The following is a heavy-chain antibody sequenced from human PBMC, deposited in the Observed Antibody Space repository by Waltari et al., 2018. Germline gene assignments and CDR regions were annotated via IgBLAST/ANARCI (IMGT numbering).Heavy chain of an antibody. V-gene: IGHV3-23*01. CDR2: ISGSGGST. J-gene: IGHJ6*02. CDR3: AKSVSNYYYYGMDV. CDR1: GFTFSSYA. Sequence: EVQLLESGGGLVQPWGSLRLSCAASGFTFSSYAMSWVRQAPGKGLEWVSAISGSGGSTYYADSVKGRFTISRDNSKNTLYLQMNSLRAEDTAVYYCAKSVSNYYYYGMDVWGQGTTVTVSS.